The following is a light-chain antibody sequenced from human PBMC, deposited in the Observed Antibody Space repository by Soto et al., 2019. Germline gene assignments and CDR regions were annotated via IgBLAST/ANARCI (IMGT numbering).Light chain of an antibody. CDR1: SSDVGGYNY. Sequence: QAASVSGSPGQSITISCTGTSSDVGGYNYVSWYQQHPGKAPKLMIYEVSNRPSGVSNRFSGSKSGNTASLTISGLQAEDEADYYCSSYTSSRYVFGTGTKLTVL. CDR2: EVS. V-gene: IGLV2-14*01. CDR3: SSYTSSRYV. J-gene: IGLJ1*01.